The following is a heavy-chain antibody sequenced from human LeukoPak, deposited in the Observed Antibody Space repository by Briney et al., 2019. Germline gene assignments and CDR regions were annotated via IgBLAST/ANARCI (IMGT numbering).Heavy chain of an antibody. D-gene: IGHD6-19*01. CDR2: FDPEDGET. Sequence: ASVKVSCKVSGYTLTELSMHWVRQAPGKGLEWMGGFDPEDGETIYAQKFQGRVTMTEDTSTDTAYMELSSLRSEDTAVYYCATSRGGLRIAVAAFDIWGQGTMVTVSS. V-gene: IGHV1-24*01. J-gene: IGHJ3*02. CDR1: GYTLTELS. CDR3: ATSRGGLRIAVAAFDI.